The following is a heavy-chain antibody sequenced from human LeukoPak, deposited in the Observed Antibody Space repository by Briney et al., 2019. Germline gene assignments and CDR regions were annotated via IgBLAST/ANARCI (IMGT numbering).Heavy chain of an antibody. CDR3: ARDTDYGGNSGLDY. CDR2: IIAILGIA. V-gene: IGHV1-69*04. CDR1: GGTFSSYA. D-gene: IGHD4-23*01. Sequence: SVKVSCKASGGTFSSYAISWVRQAPGQGLEWMGRIIAILGIANYAQKFQGRVTITADKSTSTAYMELSSLRSEDTAVYYCARDTDYGGNSGLDYWGQGTLVTVSS. J-gene: IGHJ4*02.